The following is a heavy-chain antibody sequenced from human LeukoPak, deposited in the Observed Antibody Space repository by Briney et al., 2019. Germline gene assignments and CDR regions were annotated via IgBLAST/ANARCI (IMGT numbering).Heavy chain of an antibody. D-gene: IGHD4-17*01. CDR3: AREIRGYGDSDY. CDR2: IYSSGST. Sequence: SETLSLTCTVSGGSISSGDSYWSWIRQPPGKGLEWIGYIYSSGSTYYNPSLKSRVTISVDTSKNQFSLKLSSVTAADTAVYYCAREIRGYGDSDYWGQGTLVTVSS. CDR1: GGSISSGDSY. J-gene: IGHJ4*02. V-gene: IGHV4-30-4*01.